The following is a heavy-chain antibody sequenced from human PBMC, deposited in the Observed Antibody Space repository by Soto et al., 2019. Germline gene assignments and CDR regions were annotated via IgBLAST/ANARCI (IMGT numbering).Heavy chain of an antibody. CDR2: IWYDGSNK. Sequence: SLRLAFAASGFTFISYGMHWVRQAPGNGLEWVAVIWYDGSNKYYADSVKGRFTISRDNSKNTLYLQMNSLRAEDTAVYYCARDYQFGGVIDRRIGYYFDYWGQGTLDTVSS. CDR1: GFTFISYG. D-gene: IGHD3-16*01. CDR3: ARDYQFGGVIDRRIGYYFDY. J-gene: IGHJ4*02. V-gene: IGHV3-33*01.